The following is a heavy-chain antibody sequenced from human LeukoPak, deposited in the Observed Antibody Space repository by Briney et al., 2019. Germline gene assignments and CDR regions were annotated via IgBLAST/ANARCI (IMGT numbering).Heavy chain of an antibody. V-gene: IGHV4-34*01. CDR2: INHSGST. J-gene: IGHJ6*03. CDR1: GGSFSGYY. CDR3: AREGGKNYDFWSGYSPNYYYYYYMDV. Sequence: SETLSLTCAVYGGSFSGYYWSWIRQPPGKGLEWIGEINHSGSTNYNPSLKSRVTISVDTSKNQFSLKLSSVTAADTAVYYCAREGGKNYDFWSGYSPNYYYYYYMDVWGKGTTVTVSS. D-gene: IGHD3-3*01.